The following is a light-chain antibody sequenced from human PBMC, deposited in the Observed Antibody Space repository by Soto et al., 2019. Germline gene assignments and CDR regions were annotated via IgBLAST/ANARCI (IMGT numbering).Light chain of an antibody. CDR2: RAS. V-gene: IGKV1-5*03. CDR1: QSISNW. J-gene: IGKJ4*01. Sequence: DIPMTQSPSTLSASVGDRVTITCRASQSISNWLAWYQQKPGKAPKLLIYRASSLERGVPSRFSGSGSGTEFTLTISSLQPDDFATYYCQQYNSYSPRLTFGGGTKVETK. CDR3: QQYNSYSPRLT.